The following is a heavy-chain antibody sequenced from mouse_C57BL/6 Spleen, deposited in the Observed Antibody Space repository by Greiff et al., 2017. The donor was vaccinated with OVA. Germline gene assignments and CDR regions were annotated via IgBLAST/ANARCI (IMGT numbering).Heavy chain of an antibody. Sequence: QVQLQQPGAELVRPGSSVKLSCKASGYTFTSYWMDWVKQRPGQGLEWIGNIYPSDSETHYNQKFKDKATFTVDKSSSTAYMQLSSLTSADAAVYYCARGWDVGGYWGQGTTLTVSS. D-gene: IGHD4-1*01. CDR1: GYTFTSYW. V-gene: IGHV1-61*01. J-gene: IGHJ2*01. CDR3: ARGWDVGGY. CDR2: IYPSDSET.